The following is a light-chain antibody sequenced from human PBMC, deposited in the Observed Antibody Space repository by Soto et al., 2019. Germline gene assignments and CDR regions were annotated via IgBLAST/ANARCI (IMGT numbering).Light chain of an antibody. CDR1: SSDVGSYNL. Sequence: QSALTQPASVSGSPGQSITISCTGTSSDVGSYNLVSWYQQHPGKAPKLMIYEDNKRPSGVSNRFSVSKSGYTASLTIAGLQAEDEADYYGCSYARTSTHVFGSGTKLTVL. J-gene: IGLJ1*01. V-gene: IGLV2-23*01. CDR3: CSYARTSTHV. CDR2: EDN.